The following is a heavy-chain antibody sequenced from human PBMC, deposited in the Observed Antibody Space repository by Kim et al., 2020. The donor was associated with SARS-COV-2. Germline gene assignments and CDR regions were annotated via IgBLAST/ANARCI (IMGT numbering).Heavy chain of an antibody. Sequence: GGSLRLSCAASKFTFSTYTMHWVRQAPGKGLEWVAVISDDGTKKYYADSVKGRIAISRDNSKKTLYLQMNSLRVEDTAVYYCARSTGVPVAKFDYWGQGT. CDR1: KFTFSTYT. CDR2: ISDDGTKK. J-gene: IGHJ4*02. CDR3: ARSTGVPVAKFDY. V-gene: IGHV3-30*09. D-gene: IGHD2-2*01.